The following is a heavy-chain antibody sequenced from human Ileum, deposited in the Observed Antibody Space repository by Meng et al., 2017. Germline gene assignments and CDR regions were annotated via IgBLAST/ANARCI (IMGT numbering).Heavy chain of an antibody. J-gene: IGHJ4*02. V-gene: IGHV3-53*04. Sequence: GESLKISCATSGFTVSSNYMSWVRQAPGKGLEWVSVIYSGGSTYYADSVKGRFTISRHNSKNTLYLQMNSLRAEDTAVYYCARRGTSSWYYFYYWGQGTLVTVSS. CDR3: ARRGTSSWYYFYY. CDR2: IYSGGST. CDR1: GFTVSSNY. D-gene: IGHD6-13*01.